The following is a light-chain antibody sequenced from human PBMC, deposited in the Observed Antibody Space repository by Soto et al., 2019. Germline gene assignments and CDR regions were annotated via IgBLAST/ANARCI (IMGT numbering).Light chain of an antibody. Sequence: DIPLTQSPSFLSVSVGDRVNITCRASQDISTYLAWYQQKPGKAPKLLIYAASTLQSGVPSRFSGSGSGTEYSLTINSLQPEDFATYSCQQCSSYPWTFGQGTKV. CDR1: QDISTY. CDR3: QQCSSYPWT. J-gene: IGKJ1*01. V-gene: IGKV1-9*01. CDR2: AAS.